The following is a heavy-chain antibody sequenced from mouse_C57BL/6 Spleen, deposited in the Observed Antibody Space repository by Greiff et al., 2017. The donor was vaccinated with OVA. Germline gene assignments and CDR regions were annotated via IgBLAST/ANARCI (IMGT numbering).Heavy chain of an antibody. V-gene: IGHV1-53*01. CDR2: INPSNGGT. Sequence: QVQLKESGTELVKPGASVKLSCKASGYTFTSYWMHWVKQRPGQGLEWIGNINPSNGGTNYNEKFKSKATLTVDKSSSTAYMQLSSLTSEDSAVYYCARSGDYRPFDYWGQGTTLTVSS. J-gene: IGHJ2*01. CDR3: ARSGDYRPFDY. D-gene: IGHD2-4*01. CDR1: GYTFTSYW.